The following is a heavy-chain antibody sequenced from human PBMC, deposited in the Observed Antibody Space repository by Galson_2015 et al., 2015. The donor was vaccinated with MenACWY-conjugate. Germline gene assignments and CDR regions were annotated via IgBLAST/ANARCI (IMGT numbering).Heavy chain of an antibody. CDR2: IKQDGSEK. CDR1: GFIFNNYW. J-gene: IGHJ4*02. Sequence: SLRLSCAASGFIFNNYWMSWVRQVPGKGPEWVANIKQDGSEKYYVDSVRSRFTISRDNAKNSLYLQMNGLRAEDTAVYYCARDLGFYCSRNDCYSPYWGQGTLVTVSS. V-gene: IGHV3-7*03. CDR3: ARDLGFYCSRNDCYSPY. D-gene: IGHD2-2*01.